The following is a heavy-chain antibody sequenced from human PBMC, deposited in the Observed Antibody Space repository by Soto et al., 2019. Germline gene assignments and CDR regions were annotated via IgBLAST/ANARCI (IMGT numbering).Heavy chain of an antibody. J-gene: IGHJ4*02. CDR1: GYTFTGYY. CDR2: INPNSGCT. D-gene: IGHD1-7*01. V-gene: IGHV1-2*04. CDR3: ARVEELPHPFDY. Sequence: GASVKVSCKASGYTFTGYYMRWVRQAPGQGLEWMGWINPNSGCTNYAQKFQGWVTMTRDTSISTAYMELSRLRSDDTAVYYCARVEELPHPFDYWGQGTLVPVSS.